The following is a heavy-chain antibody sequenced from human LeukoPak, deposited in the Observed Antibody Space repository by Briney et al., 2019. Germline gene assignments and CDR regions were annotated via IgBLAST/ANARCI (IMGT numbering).Heavy chain of an antibody. CDR3: ARHYNGFGYYFDY. Sequence: SETLSLTCTVSGGSINSYYWSWIRQPPGKGLEWIAYIYYSGSTNYNPSLKCRVTISVDTSKNQFSLKLNSVTAADTAVYYCARHYNGFGYYFDYWGQGILVTVSS. J-gene: IGHJ4*02. CDR1: GGSINSYY. V-gene: IGHV4-59*08. D-gene: IGHD5-24*01. CDR2: IYYSGST.